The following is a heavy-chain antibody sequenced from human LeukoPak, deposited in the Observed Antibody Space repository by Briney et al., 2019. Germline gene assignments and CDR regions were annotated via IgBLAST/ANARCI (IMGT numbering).Heavy chain of an antibody. Sequence: PGGSLRPSCAASGFKFSSYSMKWVRQAPGKGLEWVSFISSSSSYIYYADSLKGRFTISGDNAKNSLYLQMNSLRAEDTAVYYCARGTMFPYYFDYWGQGTLVTVSS. CDR1: GFKFSSYS. CDR2: ISSSSSYI. V-gene: IGHV3-21*01. CDR3: ARGTMFPYYFDY. J-gene: IGHJ4*02. D-gene: IGHD3-10*02.